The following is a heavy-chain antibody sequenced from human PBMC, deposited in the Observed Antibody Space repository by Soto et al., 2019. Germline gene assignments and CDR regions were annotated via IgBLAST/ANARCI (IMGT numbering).Heavy chain of an antibody. CDR2: IIPIFGTA. D-gene: IGHD3-10*01. Sequence: SVKVSCKASGGTFSSYASSWVRQAPGQVLEWMGGIIPIFGTANYAQKFQGRVTITADESTSTAYMELSSLRSEDTAVYYCAVYYGSGSYQDYYYGMDVWGQGTTVTVSS. CDR3: AVYYGSGSYQDYYYGMDV. V-gene: IGHV1-69*01. CDR1: GGTFSSYA. J-gene: IGHJ6*02.